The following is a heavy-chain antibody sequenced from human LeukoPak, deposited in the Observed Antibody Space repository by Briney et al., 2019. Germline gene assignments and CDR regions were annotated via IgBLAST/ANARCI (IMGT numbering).Heavy chain of an antibody. CDR2: IIPIFGTA. CDR1: GGTFSSYA. D-gene: IGHD5-24*01. Sequence: GASVKVSCKASGGTFSSYAISWVRQAPGQGLEWMGGIIPIFGTANYAQKFQGRVTITADESTSTAYMELSSLRSEDTAVYYCARDREMEMDVWGKGTTVTVSS. J-gene: IGHJ6*04. V-gene: IGHV1-69*13. CDR3: ARDREMEMDV.